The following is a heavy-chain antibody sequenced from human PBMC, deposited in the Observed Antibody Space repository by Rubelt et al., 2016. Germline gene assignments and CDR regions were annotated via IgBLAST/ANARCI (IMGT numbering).Heavy chain of an antibody. V-gene: IGHV4-34*01. CDR3: ATSPKLEDAFDI. CDR2: INHSGST. D-gene: IGHD3-10*01. J-gene: IGHJ3*02. CDR1: GGSFSGYY. Sequence: QVQLQQWGAGLLKPSETLSLTCAVYGGSFSGYYWSWIRQPPGKGLEWIGEINHSGSTNYNPSLKSRDTISVDTSKNQFSLKLSSVTAADTAVYYCATSPKLEDAFDIWGQGTMVTVSS.